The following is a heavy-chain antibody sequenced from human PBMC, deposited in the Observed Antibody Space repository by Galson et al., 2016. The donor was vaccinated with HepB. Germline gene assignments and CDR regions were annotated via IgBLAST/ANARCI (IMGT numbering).Heavy chain of an antibody. V-gene: IGHV3-49*04. Sequence: SLRLSCAGSGFNFGDYAINWVRQAPGKGLEWVGFIRSNINGGTTKYAGSVEGRFTISRDDSKSIAYLQMNSLKTEDTAVYFCVRDAYCSGGRCYFDCWGQGTLVTVSS. CDR2: IRSNINGGTT. CDR3: VRDAYCSGGRCYFDC. J-gene: IGHJ4*02. D-gene: IGHD2-15*01. CDR1: GFNFGDYA.